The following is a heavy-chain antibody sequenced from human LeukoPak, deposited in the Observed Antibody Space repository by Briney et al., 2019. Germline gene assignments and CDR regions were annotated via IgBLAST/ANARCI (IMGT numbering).Heavy chain of an antibody. V-gene: IGHV4-59*01. CDR1: GGSISNYY. CDR2: IYYIGST. J-gene: IGHJ5*02. D-gene: IGHD3-3*01. Sequence: PSETQFLTCTVSGGSISNYYWNWIRQPPGRGLEWIGYIYYIGSTNYNPSLKSRVTISVDTSKNQFSLKLNSVTAADTAVYYCARGGLFSINDWFNPWRQGTLVAVSS. CDR3: ARGGLFSINDWFNP.